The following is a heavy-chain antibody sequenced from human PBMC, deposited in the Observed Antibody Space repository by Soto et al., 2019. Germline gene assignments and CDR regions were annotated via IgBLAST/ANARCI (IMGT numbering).Heavy chain of an antibody. CDR1: GYTFTSYD. CDR2: MNPSTGNT. Sequence: QVQLLQSGAELKKPGASAKVSCKASGYTFTSYDFNWVRQGTGQGLEWVGWMNPSTGNTGYAPKFQGRVAMNKGTSISPEYMELRRVGSADTHLYYCAGDLFQYGRSGIGKYYLDVWGKGTKVTFSS. V-gene: IGHV1-8*01. D-gene: IGHD3-10*01. J-gene: IGHJ6*03. CDR3: AGDLFQYGRSGIGKYYLDV.